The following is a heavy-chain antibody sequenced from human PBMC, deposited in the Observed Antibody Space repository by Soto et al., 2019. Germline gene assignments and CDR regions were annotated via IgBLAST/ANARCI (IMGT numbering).Heavy chain of an antibody. Sequence: GGSLRLSCAASGFTFDDYGMHWVRQAPGKGLEWVSGISWNSGSVGYGDSVKGRFTISRDNAKNSLYLQMNSLRPEDTALYYCAKDKSYSSGFDYWGQGALVTVSS. CDR1: GFTFDDYG. CDR2: ISWNSGSV. V-gene: IGHV3-9*01. CDR3: AKDKSYSSGFDY. D-gene: IGHD6-19*01. J-gene: IGHJ4*02.